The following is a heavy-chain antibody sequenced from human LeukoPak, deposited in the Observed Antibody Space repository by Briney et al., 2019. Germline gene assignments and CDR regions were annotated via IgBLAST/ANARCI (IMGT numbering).Heavy chain of an antibody. V-gene: IGHV4-34*01. Sequence: PSETLSLTCAVYGGSFSGYYWSWLRQPPGKGLEWIGTIYYSGSTYYNPSLKSRVTVSVDTSKNQFSLKLSSVTAADTAVYYCAGCSGASCYYITSPLYFDYWGQGTLVTVSS. D-gene: IGHD2-15*01. CDR3: AGCSGASCYYITSPLYFDY. CDR1: GGSFSGYY. J-gene: IGHJ4*02. CDR2: IYYSGST.